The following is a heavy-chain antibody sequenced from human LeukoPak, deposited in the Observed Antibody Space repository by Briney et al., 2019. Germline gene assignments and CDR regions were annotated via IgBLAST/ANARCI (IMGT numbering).Heavy chain of an antibody. Sequence: SETLSLTCIESRDSLIDDGLYWVWIRQSPGKGLEWIGNVYYSGSTQYNPSLRGRVSISIDMTKNKFSLNLNSVSVSDTAIYCCARRDYASYFDRWGKGTLVTVSS. V-gene: IGHV4-39*01. CDR3: ARRDYASYFDR. J-gene: IGHJ5*02. CDR2: VYYSGST. CDR1: RDSLIDDGLY. D-gene: IGHD4/OR15-4a*01.